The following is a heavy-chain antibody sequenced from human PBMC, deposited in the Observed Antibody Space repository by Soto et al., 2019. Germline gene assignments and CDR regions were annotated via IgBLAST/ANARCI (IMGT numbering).Heavy chain of an antibody. D-gene: IGHD3-16*01. Sequence: GGSLRLSCAASGFTFSSYDMHWVRQATGKGLEWVSAIGTAGDTYYPGYVKGRFTISRENAKNSLYLQMNSLRAGDTAVYYCARDLGVTATGAFDIWGQGTMVTVSS. CDR1: GFTFSSYD. V-gene: IGHV3-13*04. CDR3: ARDLGVTATGAFDI. CDR2: IGTAGDT. J-gene: IGHJ3*02.